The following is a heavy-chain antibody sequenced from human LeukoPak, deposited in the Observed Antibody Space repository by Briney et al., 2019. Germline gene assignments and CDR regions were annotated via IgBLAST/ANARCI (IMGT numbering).Heavy chain of an antibody. V-gene: IGHV4-4*02. CDR2: IYHSGST. Sequence: SGTLSLTCAVSGGSISSSNWWSWVRQPPGKGLEWIGEIYHSGSTNCNPSLKSRVTISVDKSKNQFSLKLSSVTAADTAVYYCARRGYSYGTLDNWFDPWGQGTLVTVSS. D-gene: IGHD5-18*01. J-gene: IGHJ5*02. CDR1: GGSISSSNW. CDR3: ARRGYSYGTLDNWFDP.